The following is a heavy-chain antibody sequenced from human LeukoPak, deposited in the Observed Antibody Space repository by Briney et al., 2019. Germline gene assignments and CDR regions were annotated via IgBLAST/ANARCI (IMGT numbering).Heavy chain of an antibody. Sequence: GGSLRLSSGGSGFXVSSNYMSWVRQAPGKGLEWVSVIYTGGNTYYADSVKGRFTISRVNSKNTLYLQMNSLRAEDTAVYYCARGLIYSPNWFDPWGQGTLVTVSS. CDR2: IYTGGNT. J-gene: IGHJ5*02. CDR1: GFXVSSNY. D-gene: IGHD4-11*01. CDR3: ARGLIYSPNWFDP. V-gene: IGHV3-66*01.